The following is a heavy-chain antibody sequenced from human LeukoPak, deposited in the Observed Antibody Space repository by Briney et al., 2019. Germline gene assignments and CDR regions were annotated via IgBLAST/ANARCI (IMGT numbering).Heavy chain of an antibody. D-gene: IGHD4-11*01. CDR1: GGSFSGYY. Sequence: SETLSLTCAVYGGSFSGYYWSWIRQPPGKGLEWIGEINHSGSTNYNPSLKSRVTISVDTSKNQFSLKLSSVTAADTAVYYCARLTGYINYGRFDYWGQGTLVTVSS. J-gene: IGHJ4*02. CDR3: ARLTGYINYGRFDY. CDR2: INHSGST. V-gene: IGHV4-34*01.